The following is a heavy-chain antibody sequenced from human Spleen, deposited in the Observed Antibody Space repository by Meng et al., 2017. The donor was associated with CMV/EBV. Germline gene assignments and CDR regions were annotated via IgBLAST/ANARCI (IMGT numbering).Heavy chain of an antibody. CDR3: AREDNIVIVPAAYNWFDP. J-gene: IGHJ5*02. V-gene: IGHV1-2*02. CDR1: TFTGYY. CDR2: LNPKSGDA. D-gene: IGHD2-2*01. Sequence: TFTGYYIHWVRQAPGQGLEWMGCLNPKSGDANYAQKFHGRVTLTRDRSISTAYMDLSTLRSDDTAVYYCAREDNIVIVPAAYNWFDPWGQGTLVTVSS.